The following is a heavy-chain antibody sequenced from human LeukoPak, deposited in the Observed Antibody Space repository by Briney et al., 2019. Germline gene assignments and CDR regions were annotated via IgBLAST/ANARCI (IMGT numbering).Heavy chain of an antibody. Sequence: SQTLSLTCTVSGGSISSGGYYWSWIRQPPGKGLEWVGYIYHSGSTYYNPSLKSRVTISVDRSKNQFSLKLSSVTAADTAVYYCATVVPAAIGHAFDIWGQGTMVTVSS. CDR3: ATVVPAAIGHAFDI. J-gene: IGHJ3*02. V-gene: IGHV4-30-2*01. CDR2: IYHSGST. CDR1: GGSISSGGYY. D-gene: IGHD2-2*01.